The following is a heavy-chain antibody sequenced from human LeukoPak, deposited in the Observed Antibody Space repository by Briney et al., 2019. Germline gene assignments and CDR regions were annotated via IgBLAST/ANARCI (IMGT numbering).Heavy chain of an antibody. V-gene: IGHV3-21*01. D-gene: IGHD3-22*01. Sequence: AGGSLRLSCAASGFTFSSYSMNWVRQAPGKGLEWVSSISSSSSYIYYADSVKGRFTISRDNAKNSLYLQMNSLRAEDTAVYYCARGGDSYDSSGYPDYFDYWGQGTLVTVSS. CDR2: ISSSSSYI. CDR1: GFTFSSYS. CDR3: ARGGDSYDSSGYPDYFDY. J-gene: IGHJ4*02.